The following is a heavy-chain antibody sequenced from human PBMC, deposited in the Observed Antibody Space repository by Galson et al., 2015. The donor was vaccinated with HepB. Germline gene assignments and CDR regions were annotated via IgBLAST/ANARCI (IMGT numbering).Heavy chain of an antibody. Sequence: SLRLSCAASGFTFSSYSMNWVRQAPGKGLEWVSDISSSSSTIYYADSVKGRFTISRDNAKNSLYLQMNSLRAEDTAVYYCARGLIDNFYDSSDYYYSLGAFDIWGQGTMVTVSS. D-gene: IGHD3-22*01. J-gene: IGHJ3*02. CDR2: ISSSSSTI. CDR1: GFTFSSYS. CDR3: ARGLIDNFYDSSDYYYSLGAFDI. V-gene: IGHV3-48*01.